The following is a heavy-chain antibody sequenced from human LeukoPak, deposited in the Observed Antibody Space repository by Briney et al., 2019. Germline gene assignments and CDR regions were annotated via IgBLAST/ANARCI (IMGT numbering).Heavy chain of an antibody. D-gene: IGHD2-2*01. V-gene: IGHV3-53*01. CDR1: GFTVSSNY. CDR2: IYSGGST. CDR3: ATDSIVVVPAAPEDYYYYYMDV. J-gene: IGHJ6*03. Sequence: GGSLRLSCAASGFTVSSNYMSWVRQAPGKGLEWVSVIYSGGSTYYADSVKGRFTISRDNAKNSLYLQMNSLRAEDTAVYYCATDSIVVVPAAPEDYYYYYMDVWGKGTTVTVSS.